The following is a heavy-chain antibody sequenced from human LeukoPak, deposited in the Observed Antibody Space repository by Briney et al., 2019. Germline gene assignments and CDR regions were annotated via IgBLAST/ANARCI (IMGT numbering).Heavy chain of an antibody. D-gene: IGHD3-22*01. Sequence: SETLSLTCAVSGGSISSNSYYWGWIRQPPGKGLEWIGSIYYSGSTYYNPSLKSRVTISVDTSKNQFSLKLSSVTAADTAVYYCARKPMIVGKYFDYWGQGTLVTVSS. CDR1: GGSISSNSYY. V-gene: IGHV4-39*07. CDR3: ARKPMIVGKYFDY. CDR2: IYYSGST. J-gene: IGHJ4*02.